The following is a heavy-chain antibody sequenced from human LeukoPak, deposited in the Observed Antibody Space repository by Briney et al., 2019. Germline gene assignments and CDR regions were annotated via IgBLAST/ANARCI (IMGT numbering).Heavy chain of an antibody. Sequence: PGGSLRLSCVVSGFTFDMSTMTWVRQAPGKGPEWVAKVKEDGTEIFYAGSVDGRFTISRDNSKNSLYLQMNSLRVEDTAVYYCATGGAPGGRFENWGQGTLVTVSS. J-gene: IGHJ4*02. CDR2: VKEDGTEI. CDR1: GFTFDMST. D-gene: IGHD3-16*01. V-gene: IGHV3-7*01. CDR3: ATGGAPGGRFEN.